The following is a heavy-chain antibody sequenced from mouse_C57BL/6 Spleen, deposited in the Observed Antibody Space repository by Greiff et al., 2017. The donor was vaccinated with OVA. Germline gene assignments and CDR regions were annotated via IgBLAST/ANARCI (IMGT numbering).Heavy chain of an antibody. V-gene: IGHV1-42*01. J-gene: IGHJ4*01. CDR2: INPSTGGT. Sequence: VQLQQSGPELVKPGASVKISCKASGYSFTGYYMNWVKQSPEKSLEWIGEINPSTGGTTYNQKFEAKATLTVDKSSSTAYMQLKSLTSEDSAVYYCARGGDYGAMDYWGQGTSVTVSS. D-gene: IGHD2-4*01. CDR1: GYSFTGYY. CDR3: ARGGDYGAMDY.